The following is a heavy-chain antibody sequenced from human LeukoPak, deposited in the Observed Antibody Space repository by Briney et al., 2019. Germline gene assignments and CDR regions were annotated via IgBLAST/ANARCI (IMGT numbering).Heavy chain of an antibody. CDR3: AKDLGDSSGYYPYADY. V-gene: IGHV3-30*18. CDR2: ISYDGSNK. Sequence: GALRLSCAASGFTFSSYGMHWVRQAPGKWLEWVAVISYDGSNKYYADSVKGRFTISRDNSKNTLYLQMNSLRAEDTAVYYCAKDLGDSSGYYPYADYWGQGTLVTVSS. CDR1: GFTFSSYG. J-gene: IGHJ4*02. D-gene: IGHD3-22*01.